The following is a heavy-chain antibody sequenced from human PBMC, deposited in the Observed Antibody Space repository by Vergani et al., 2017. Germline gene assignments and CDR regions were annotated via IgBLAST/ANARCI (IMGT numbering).Heavy chain of an antibody. CDR1: GFTFSSYA. CDR2: ISGSGGST. J-gene: IGHJ4*02. V-gene: IGHV3-23*01. CDR3: AKEGYYSGGSCYPFFDY. Sequence: VQLLESGGGLVQPGGSLRLSCAASGFTFSSYAMSWVRQAPGKGLEWVSAISGSGGSTYSADSGKGRFTISGDNSKNTLYLQVNSQRAEGTAGYYCAKEGYYSGGSCYPFFDYWGQGTLVTVSS. D-gene: IGHD2-15*01.